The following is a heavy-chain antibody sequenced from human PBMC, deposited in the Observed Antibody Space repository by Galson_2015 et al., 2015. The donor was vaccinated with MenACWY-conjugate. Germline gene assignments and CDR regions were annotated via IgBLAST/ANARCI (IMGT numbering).Heavy chain of an antibody. Sequence: SLRLSCAASGFTFSSYSMNWVRQAPGKGLEWVSYISSSRSTIYYADSVKGRFTISRDNAKNSLYLQMNSLRDEDTAVYYCARDPITMVRGVITGLYYGMDVWGQGTTVTVSS. CDR2: ISSSRSTI. V-gene: IGHV3-48*02. J-gene: IGHJ6*02. CDR3: ARDPITMVRGVITGLYYGMDV. D-gene: IGHD3-10*01. CDR1: GFTFSSYS.